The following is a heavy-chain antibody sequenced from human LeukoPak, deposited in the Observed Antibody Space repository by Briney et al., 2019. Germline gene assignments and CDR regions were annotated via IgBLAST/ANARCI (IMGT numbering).Heavy chain of an antibody. CDR1: GYTFTSYG. V-gene: IGHV1-18*01. CDR3: ARGHRTAAYDSSGSAY. Sequence: ASVKVSCKASGYTFTSYGISWVRQAPGQGLEWMGWISAYNGNTKYAQKFQGRVTMTTDTSTSTAYMELRSLRSDDTAVYYCARGHRTAAYDSSGSAYWGQGTLVTVSS. CDR2: ISAYNGNT. D-gene: IGHD3-22*01. J-gene: IGHJ4*02.